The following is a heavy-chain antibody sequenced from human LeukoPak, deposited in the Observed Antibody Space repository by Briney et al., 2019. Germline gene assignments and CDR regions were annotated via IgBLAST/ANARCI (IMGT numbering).Heavy chain of an antibody. CDR2: IWYDGSKK. CDR1: RFTFSNHG. D-gene: IGHD3-3*01. V-gene: IGHV3-33*06. Sequence: PGGSLRLSCAASRFTFSNHGMHWVRQAPGKGLEWVAVIWYDGSKKYYADSVKGRFTISRDNSRNTLYLQMNSLRAEDTGVYYCAKDHYWSIDYWGRGTLVTVSS. CDR3: AKDHYWSIDY. J-gene: IGHJ4*02.